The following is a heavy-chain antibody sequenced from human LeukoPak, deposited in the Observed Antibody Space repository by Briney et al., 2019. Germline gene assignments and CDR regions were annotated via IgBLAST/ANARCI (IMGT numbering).Heavy chain of an antibody. CDR2: ISSSGSTI. CDR1: GFTFSSYA. V-gene: IGHV3-48*03. J-gene: IGHJ6*04. D-gene: IGHD3-10*02. CDR3: AELGITMIGGV. Sequence: GGSLRLSCAASGFTFSSYAMSWDRQAPGKGLEWVSYISSSGSTIYYADSVKGRFTISGDNAKNSLYLQMNSLRAEDTAVYYCAELGITMIGGVWGKGTTVTISS.